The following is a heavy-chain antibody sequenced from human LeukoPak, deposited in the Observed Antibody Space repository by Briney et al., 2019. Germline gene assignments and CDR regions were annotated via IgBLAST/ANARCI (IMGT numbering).Heavy chain of an antibody. CDR1: GYTFTGYY. CDR2: INPNSGGT. Sequence: ASVKVSCKASGYTFTGYYMHWVRQAPGQGLEWMGWINPNSGGTNYAQKFQGWVTMTRDTSISTAYMELSRLRSDDTAVYYCARESSSWYRWYFDYWGQGTLVTVSS. D-gene: IGHD6-13*01. CDR3: ARESSSWYRWYFDY. J-gene: IGHJ4*02. V-gene: IGHV1-2*04.